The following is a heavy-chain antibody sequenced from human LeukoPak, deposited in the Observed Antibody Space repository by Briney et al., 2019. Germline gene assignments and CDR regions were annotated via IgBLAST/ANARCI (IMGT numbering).Heavy chain of an antibody. V-gene: IGHV1-2*02. Sequence: ASVKVSCKASGYTFTSYGISWVRQAPGQGLEWMGWINPNSGGTNYAQKFQGRVTMTRDTSISTAYMELSRLRSDDTAVYYCARVWSAFDIWGQGTMVTVSS. CDR1: GYTFTSYG. CDR2: INPNSGGT. CDR3: ARVWSAFDI. J-gene: IGHJ3*02. D-gene: IGHD3-10*01.